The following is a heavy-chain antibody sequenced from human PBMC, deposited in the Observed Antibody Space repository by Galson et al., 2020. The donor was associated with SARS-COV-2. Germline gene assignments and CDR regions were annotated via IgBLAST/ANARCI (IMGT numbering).Heavy chain of an antibody. J-gene: IGHJ6*03. Sequence: SQTLSLTCTVSGGSISTSSDYWGWIRQPPGKGLEWIATISYSGSTYYNPSLKSRVVISVDKSKNQFSLRMSSVTAADTAVYYCPRRKYYNYYMDVWGKGTAVIISS. CDR1: GGSISTSSDY. CDR2: ISYSGST. V-gene: IGHV4-39*01. CDR3: PRRKYYNYYMDV.